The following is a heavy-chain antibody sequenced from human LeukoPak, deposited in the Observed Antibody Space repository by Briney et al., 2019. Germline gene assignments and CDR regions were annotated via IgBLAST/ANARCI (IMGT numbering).Heavy chain of an antibody. Sequence: GTLRLSCAASGFTFSSYGMSWVRQAPGKGLEWVANIKQDGSEKYYVDSVKGRFTISRDNAKNSLYLQMNSLRAEDTAVYYCAQWLGLRGFDPWGQGTLVTVSS. CDR1: GFTFSSYG. CDR3: AQWLGLRGFDP. V-gene: IGHV3-7*01. J-gene: IGHJ5*02. CDR2: IKQDGSEK. D-gene: IGHD6-19*01.